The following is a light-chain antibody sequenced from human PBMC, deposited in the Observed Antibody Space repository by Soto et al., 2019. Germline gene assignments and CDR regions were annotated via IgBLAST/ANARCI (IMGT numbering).Light chain of an antibody. J-gene: IGLJ1*01. V-gene: IGLV2-14*01. CDR3: SSYTSSLYV. Sequence: HSVLTQPPSASGSPGQSVTISCTGTSSDVGGYNYVSWYQQHPGKAPKLMIYEVSNRPSGVSNRFSGSKSGNTASLTISGLQAEDEADYYCSSYTSSLYVFGTGTKVTVL. CDR2: EVS. CDR1: SSDVGGYNY.